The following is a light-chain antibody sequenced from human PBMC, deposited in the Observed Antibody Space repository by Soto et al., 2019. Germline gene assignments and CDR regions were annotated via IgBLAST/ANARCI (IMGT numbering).Light chain of an antibody. V-gene: IGKV3-20*01. CDR1: QSVSSSY. Sequence: EIVLTQSPGTLSLSPGERATLSCRASQSVSSSYLAWYQQKPGQAPRLLIYGASSRATGIPDRFSGSGSGTYFTLTISRLEPEDFAVYYCQQYGSSRTFGQVAKVEIK. J-gene: IGKJ1*01. CDR3: QQYGSSRT. CDR2: GAS.